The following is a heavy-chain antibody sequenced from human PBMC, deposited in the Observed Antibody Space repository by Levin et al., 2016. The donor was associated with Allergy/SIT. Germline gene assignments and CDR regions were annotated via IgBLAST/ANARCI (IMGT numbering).Heavy chain of an antibody. CDR2: INPNSGGT. CDR1: GYTFTAYY. D-gene: IGHD5-18*01. J-gene: IGHJ6*02. CDR3: ARSRDTIRYYYYDMDV. V-gene: IGHV1-2*02. Sequence: ASVKVSCKASGYTFTAYYIHWVRQAPGQGLEWMGFINPNSGGTHFAQKFQGRVTMTSDTSISTAYMELSRLTSDDTAVYYCARSRDTIRYYYYDMDVWGQGTTVTVSS.